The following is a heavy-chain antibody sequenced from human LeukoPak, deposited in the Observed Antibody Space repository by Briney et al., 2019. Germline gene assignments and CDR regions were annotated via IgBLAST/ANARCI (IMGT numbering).Heavy chain of an antibody. Sequence: PSETLSLTCTVSGGSITSSSHYWGWIRQPPGKGLEWIGSIYYSGSTYYNPSLKSRVTISVDTSKNQFSLKLSSVTAADTAVYYCGGYYDTFGDWWGQGTLVTVSS. CDR3: GGYYDTFGDW. V-gene: IGHV4-39*07. J-gene: IGHJ4*02. CDR1: GGSITSSSHY. D-gene: IGHD3-22*01. CDR2: IYYSGST.